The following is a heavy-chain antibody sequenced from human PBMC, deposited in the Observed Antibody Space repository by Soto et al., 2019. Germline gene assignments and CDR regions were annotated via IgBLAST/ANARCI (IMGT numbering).Heavy chain of an antibody. Sequence: EVQLLESGGGLVQPGGSLRLSCAASGFRLSDSAVSWVRQAPGKGREWVSGLNVTGDSAFYSDSVKGPFTISRDISTSTLYQQMNSLRAEDTAVYYCAKNGCSYPACYPYYYYVDVWGRGTTVTVSS. D-gene: IGHD2-15*01. CDR2: LNVTGDSA. CDR1: GFRLSDSA. CDR3: AKNGCSYPACYPYYYYVDV. J-gene: IGHJ6*03. V-gene: IGHV3-23*01.